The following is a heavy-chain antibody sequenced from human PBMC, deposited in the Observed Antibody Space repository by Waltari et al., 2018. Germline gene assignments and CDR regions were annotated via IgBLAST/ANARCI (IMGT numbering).Heavy chain of an antibody. J-gene: IGHJ4*02. CDR1: GGSFSGYY. V-gene: IGHV4-34*01. D-gene: IGHD1-26*01. Sequence: QVQLQQWGAGLLKPSETLSLTCAVYGGSFSGYYWSWIRQPPGKGLEWIGEINHSASTNHNPSLKSRVTISVDTSKNQFSLKLSSVTAADTAVYYCARGRGRSGSYYFDYWGQGTLVTVSS. CDR3: ARGRGRSGSYYFDY. CDR2: INHSAST.